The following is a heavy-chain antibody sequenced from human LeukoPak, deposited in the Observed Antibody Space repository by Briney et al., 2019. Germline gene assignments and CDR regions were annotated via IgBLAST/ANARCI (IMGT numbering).Heavy chain of an antibody. Sequence: PGGSLRLSCAASGFTFNSCWMSWVRQAPGKGLEWTANINEDGSEKRYVDSVEGRFTISRDNAKNSLYLQMNSLRVEDTALYYCTRGDSSSKIDYWGQGILVIVSS. CDR3: TRGDSSSKIDY. V-gene: IGHV3-7*01. D-gene: IGHD6-6*01. J-gene: IGHJ4*02. CDR2: INEDGSEK. CDR1: GFTFNSCW.